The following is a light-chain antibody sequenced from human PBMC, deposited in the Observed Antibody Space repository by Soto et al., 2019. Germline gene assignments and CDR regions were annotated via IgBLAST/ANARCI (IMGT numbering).Light chain of an antibody. CDR1: QIVASNN. J-gene: IGKJ4*01. CDR3: QQFGSSTRT. Sequence: EIVLTQSPASLSLSPGDRATLSCGASQIVASNNLAWYQHRPGVAPRLLMYDASKRAADIPDRFSGSWSGTVFTLTISRLESEDSEVYFCQQFGSSTRTFGRGTKLE. CDR2: DAS. V-gene: IGKV3D-20*01.